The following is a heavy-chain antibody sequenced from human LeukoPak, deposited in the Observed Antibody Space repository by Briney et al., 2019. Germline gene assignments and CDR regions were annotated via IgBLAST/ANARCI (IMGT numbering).Heavy chain of an antibody. CDR2: IYQSGST. CDR1: GGSLTSGVYS. V-gene: IGHV4-30-2*01. Sequence: SQTLSLTCAVSGGSLTSGVYSWSWIRQPPGKGLEWMGYIYQSGSTYYNPSLKSRVTISVDRSKNQFSLKLSSVTAADTAVYYCARALLSGDILTSYYTKFGDNCFDPWGQGTLVTVSS. J-gene: IGHJ5*02. D-gene: IGHD3-9*01. CDR3: ARALLSGDILTSYYTKFGDNCFDP.